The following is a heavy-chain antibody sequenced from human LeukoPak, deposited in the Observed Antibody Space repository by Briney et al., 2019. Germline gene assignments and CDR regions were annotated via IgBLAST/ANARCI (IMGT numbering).Heavy chain of an antibody. CDR1: GFTFSSYA. CDR3: AELGITMIGGV. D-gene: IGHD3-10*02. Sequence: PGGSLRLSCAGSGFTFSSYAMSWVRQAPGKGLEWVSAISGSGSTIYYADSVKGRFTISRDNAKNSLYLQMNSLRAEDTAVYYCAELGITMIGGVWGKGTTVTISS. J-gene: IGHJ6*04. V-gene: IGHV3-48*03. CDR2: ISGSGSTI.